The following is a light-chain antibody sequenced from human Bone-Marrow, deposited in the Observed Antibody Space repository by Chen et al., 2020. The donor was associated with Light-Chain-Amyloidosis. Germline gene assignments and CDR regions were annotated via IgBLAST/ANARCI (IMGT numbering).Light chain of an antibody. J-gene: IGLJ3*02. CDR2: EDD. Sequence: NFMLTQPHSVSESPGKTVIISCTRSSGSIATNYEQWYQQRPGSSPTTVIYEDDQRPSGVPDRFSGSIDRSSNSASLTISGLTTEEEADYYCQSYQGSSQGVFGGGTKLTVL. CDR1: SGSIATNY. CDR3: QSYQGSSQGV. V-gene: IGLV6-57*01.